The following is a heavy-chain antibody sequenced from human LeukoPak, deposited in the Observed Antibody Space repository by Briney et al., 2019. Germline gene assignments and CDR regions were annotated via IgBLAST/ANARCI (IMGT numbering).Heavy chain of an antibody. CDR3: ARELGSSGHDY. D-gene: IGHD3-22*01. CDR1: GFTFSSYG. Sequence: GGSLRLSCAASGFTFSSYGMHWVRQAPGKGLEWVAVISYDGSNKYYADSVKGRFTISRDNSKNTLYLQMNSLRAEDTAVYYCARELGSSGHDYWGQGALVTVSS. J-gene: IGHJ4*02. CDR2: ISYDGSNK. V-gene: IGHV3-30*03.